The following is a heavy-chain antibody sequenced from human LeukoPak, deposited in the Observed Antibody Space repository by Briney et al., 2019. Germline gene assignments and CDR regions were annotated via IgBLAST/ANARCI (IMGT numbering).Heavy chain of an antibody. J-gene: IGHJ4*02. CDR3: ARGLRTKGILTALDY. D-gene: IGHD1-14*01. CDR1: GFTFSSYA. V-gene: IGHV3-30*04. CDR2: ISYDGSNK. Sequence: GGSLRLSCAASGFTFSSYAMHWVRQAPGKGLEWVAVISYDGSNKYYADSVKGRFTISRDNSKNTLYLQMNSLRAEDTAVYYCARGLRTKGILTALDYWGQGTLVTVSS.